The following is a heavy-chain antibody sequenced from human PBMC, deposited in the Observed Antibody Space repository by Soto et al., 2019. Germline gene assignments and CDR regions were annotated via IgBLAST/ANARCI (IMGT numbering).Heavy chain of an antibody. V-gene: IGHV3-48*01. CDR1: GSTFGSFS. CDR3: AKMVTTYYYYYMDV. D-gene: IGHD4-17*01. Sequence: VHLVESGGGLVQPGGSLRLSCAASGSTFGSFSMNWVRQAPGKGLEWVSYISSSSGIIYYADSVKGRFTISRDNAKNSLYLQMNSLRAEDTAVYFCAKMVTTYYYYYMDVWGKGTTVTVSS. J-gene: IGHJ6*03. CDR2: ISSSSGII.